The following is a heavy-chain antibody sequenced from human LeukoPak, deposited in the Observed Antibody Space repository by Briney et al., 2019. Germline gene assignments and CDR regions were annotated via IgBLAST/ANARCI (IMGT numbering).Heavy chain of an antibody. D-gene: IGHD4-17*01. Sequence: ASVKVSCKASGGTFSSYAISLVRQAPGQGLEWMGRIIPIFGTANYAQKFQGRVTITTDVSTSTAYMGLSSLRSEDTAVYCCAREKATVTQEGACFDPGAQGTLVTLSS. V-gene: IGHV1-69*05. CDR1: GGTFSSYA. CDR2: IIPIFGTA. J-gene: IGHJ5*02. CDR3: AREKATVTQEGACFDP.